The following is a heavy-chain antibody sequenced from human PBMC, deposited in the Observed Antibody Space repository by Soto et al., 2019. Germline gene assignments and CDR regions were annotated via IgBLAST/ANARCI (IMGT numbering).Heavy chain of an antibody. D-gene: IGHD6-6*01. J-gene: IGHJ4*02. Sequence: GGSLRLSCAASGFTFSSYGMHWVRQAPGKGLEWVAVIWYDGSNKYYADSVKGRFTISRDNSKNTLYLQMNSLRAEDTAVYYCAKSSGLYSSSSAFDYWGQGTLVTVSS. CDR2: IWYDGSNK. CDR1: GFTFSSYG. CDR3: AKSSGLYSSSSAFDY. V-gene: IGHV3-30*02.